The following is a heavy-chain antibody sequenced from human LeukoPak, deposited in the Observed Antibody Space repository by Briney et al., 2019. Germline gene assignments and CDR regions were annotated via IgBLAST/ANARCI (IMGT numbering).Heavy chain of an antibody. V-gene: IGHV1-69*13. CDR2: IIPIFGTA. CDR3: AAVVPAVMGYFDY. Sequence: SVKVSCKASGYTFTSNYIHWVRQAPGQGLEWMGGIIPIFGTANYAQKFQGRVTITADESTSTAYMELSSLRSEDTAVYYCAAVVPAVMGYFDYWGQGTLVTVSS. J-gene: IGHJ4*02. D-gene: IGHD2-2*01. CDR1: GYTFTSNY.